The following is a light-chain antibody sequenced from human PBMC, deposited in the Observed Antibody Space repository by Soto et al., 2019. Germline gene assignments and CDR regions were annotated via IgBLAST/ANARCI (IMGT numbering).Light chain of an antibody. CDR3: HQFGSSPLDT. CDR2: RAS. V-gene: IGKV3-20*01. J-gene: IGKJ3*01. Sequence: EIVLTQSPGTLSLSPGERATLSCRASQTISSSFLPWYQQKPGQAPRLLIYRASRRAPGIPDRFSGSGSWTDFTLTISRLEPEDFAVYYCHQFGSSPLDTFGPGTKVEIK. CDR1: QTISSSF.